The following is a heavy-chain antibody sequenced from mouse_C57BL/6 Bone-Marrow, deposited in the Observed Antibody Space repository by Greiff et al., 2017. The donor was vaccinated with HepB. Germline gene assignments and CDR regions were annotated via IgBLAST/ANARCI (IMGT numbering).Heavy chain of an antibody. D-gene: IGHD1-1*01. Sequence: EVNLVESGGGLVKPGGSLKLSCAASGFTFSSYAMSWVRQTPEKRLEWVATISDGGSYTYYPDNVKGRFTISRDNAKNNLYLQMSHLKSEDTAMYYCARGLYYYGQGYWGQGTTLTVSS. V-gene: IGHV5-4*03. CDR3: ARGLYYYGQGY. CDR1: GFTFSSYA. J-gene: IGHJ2*01. CDR2: ISDGGSYT.